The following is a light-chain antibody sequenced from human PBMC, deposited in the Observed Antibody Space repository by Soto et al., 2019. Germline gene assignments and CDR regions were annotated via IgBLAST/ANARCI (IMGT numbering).Light chain of an antibody. CDR3: QQFSSYPLT. Sequence: EIVMTQSPATLSLPPGDRATFSCRASQSVRTSLAWYQQKPGQAPRLPIHDASTRATGIPARFSGGGSGTDFTLTISRLEPEDFAVYYCQQFSSYPLTFGGGTKVDIK. CDR1: QSVRTS. J-gene: IGKJ4*01. V-gene: IGKV3-11*01. CDR2: DAS.